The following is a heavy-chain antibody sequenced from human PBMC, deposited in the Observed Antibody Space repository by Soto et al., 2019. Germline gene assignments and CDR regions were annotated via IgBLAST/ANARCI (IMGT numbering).Heavy chain of an antibody. CDR1: GGSISSSNW. J-gene: IGHJ6*02. D-gene: IGHD3-10*01. Sequence: PSETLSLTCAVSGGSISSSNWWSWVRQPPGKGLEWIGEIYHSGSTNYNPSLKGRVTISVDKSKNQFSLKLSSVTAADTAVYYCARDSKFYYGSGSYYNEDYYYGMDVWGQGTTVTVSS. CDR3: ARDSKFYYGSGSYYNEDYYYGMDV. CDR2: IYHSGST. V-gene: IGHV4-4*02.